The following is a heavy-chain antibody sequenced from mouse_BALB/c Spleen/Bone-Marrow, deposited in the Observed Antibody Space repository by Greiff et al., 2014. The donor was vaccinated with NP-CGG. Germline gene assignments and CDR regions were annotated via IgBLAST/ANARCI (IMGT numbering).Heavy chain of an antibody. V-gene: IGHV14-3*02. CDR1: GFNINDTY. J-gene: IGHJ4*01. Sequence: EVQLQQSGAELVKPGASAKLSCTASGFNINDTYMHWVKQRPEQGLEWIGRIDPANGNTKYDPKFQGKATITADTSSNTAYLQLSSLTSEDTAVYYCALIYYGYAMDYWGQGTSVTVSS. CDR2: IDPANGNT. D-gene: IGHD1-1*01. CDR3: ALIYYGYAMDY.